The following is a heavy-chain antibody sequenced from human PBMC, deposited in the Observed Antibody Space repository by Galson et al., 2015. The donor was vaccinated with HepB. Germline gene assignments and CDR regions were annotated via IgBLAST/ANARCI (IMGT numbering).Heavy chain of an antibody. Sequence: SVKVSCKASGGTFSSYAISWVRQAPGQGLEWMGRIILILGIANYAQKFQGRVTITADKSTSTAYMELSSLRSEDTAVYYYARGDPDAFDIWGQGTMVTVSS. J-gene: IGHJ3*02. CDR3: ARGDPDAFDI. D-gene: IGHD5-24*01. CDR1: GGTFSSYA. V-gene: IGHV1-69*04. CDR2: IILILGIA.